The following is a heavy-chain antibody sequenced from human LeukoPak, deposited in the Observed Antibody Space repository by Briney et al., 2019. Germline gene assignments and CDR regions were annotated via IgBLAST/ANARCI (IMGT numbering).Heavy chain of an antibody. J-gene: IGHJ4*02. CDR3: AREPRRGLTGYCDY. V-gene: IGHV1-2*02. Sequence: GASVKVSCKASGYTFTGYYMHWVRQAPGQGHEWMGWINPNSGGTNYAQKFQGRVTMTRDTSISTAYMEPSRLRSDDTAVYYCAREPRRGLTGYCDYWGQGTLVTVSS. D-gene: IGHD3-9*01. CDR2: INPNSGGT. CDR1: GYTFTGYY.